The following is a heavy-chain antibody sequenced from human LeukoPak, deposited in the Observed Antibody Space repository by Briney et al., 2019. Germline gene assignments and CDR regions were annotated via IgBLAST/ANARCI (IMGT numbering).Heavy chain of an antibody. Sequence: HPGGSLRLSCAASGFTFSSYAMHWVRQAPGKGLEWVAVISYDGSNKYYADSVKGRFTISRDNSKNTLYLQMNSLRAEDTAVYYCARDRGYTYYFDYWGQGTLVTVSS. CDR2: ISYDGSNK. J-gene: IGHJ4*02. CDR1: GFTFSSYA. V-gene: IGHV3-30*04. CDR3: ARDRGYTYYFDY. D-gene: IGHD2-2*02.